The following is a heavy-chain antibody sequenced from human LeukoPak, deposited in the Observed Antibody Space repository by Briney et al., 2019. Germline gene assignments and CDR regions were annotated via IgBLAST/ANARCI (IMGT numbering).Heavy chain of an antibody. D-gene: IGHD6-19*01. CDR2: IYYSGST. Sequence: SETLSLTCTVSGGSISSYYWTWIRQPPGKGLERIGYIYYSGSTNYNPSLKSRVTISVDTSKNQFSLKLSSVTAADTAVYYCARAWGSGWYPGAFDYWGQGTLVTVSS. CDR3: ARAWGSGWYPGAFDY. CDR1: GGSISSYY. V-gene: IGHV4-59*01. J-gene: IGHJ4*02.